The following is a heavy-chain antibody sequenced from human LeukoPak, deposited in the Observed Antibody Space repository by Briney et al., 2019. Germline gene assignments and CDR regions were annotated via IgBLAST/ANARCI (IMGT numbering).Heavy chain of an antibody. V-gene: IGHV3-74*01. J-gene: IGHJ5*02. Sequence: GGSLRLSCAASGFAFSSYWMHWVRPAPGKGLVWVSRINSVGSSTSYVDSVKGRFTISRDNAKNSLYLQMNSLTDEDTAVYYCAGHINSGSFNWFDPWGQGTLVVVSS. CDR1: GFAFSSYW. D-gene: IGHD3-22*01. CDR3: AGHINSGSFNWFDP. CDR2: INSVGSST.